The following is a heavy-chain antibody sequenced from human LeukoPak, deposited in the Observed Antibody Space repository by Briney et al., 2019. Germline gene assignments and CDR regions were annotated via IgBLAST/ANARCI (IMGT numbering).Heavy chain of an antibody. Sequence: GGSLRLSCAASGFTFSSYGMSWVRQAPGKGLEWVSAISGSGGSTYYADSVKGRFIISRDNSKNTLYLQMNSLRAEDTAVYYCAKDYETTWFPTGSGVWGQGTTVTVSS. V-gene: IGHV3-23*01. D-gene: IGHD2/OR15-2a*01. CDR3: AKDYETTWFPTGSGV. J-gene: IGHJ6*02. CDR1: GFTFSSYG. CDR2: ISGSGGST.